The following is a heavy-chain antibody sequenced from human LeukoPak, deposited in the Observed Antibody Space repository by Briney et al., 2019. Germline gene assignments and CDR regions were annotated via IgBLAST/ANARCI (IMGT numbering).Heavy chain of an antibody. CDR1: GGTFSSYA. D-gene: IGHD6-13*01. V-gene: IGHV1-69*13. J-gene: IGHJ5*02. Sequence: GASVKVSCKASGGTFSSYAISWVRHAPGQGLEWMGGIIPIFGTANYAQKLQGRVTIPADESTSTAYMELSSLRSEDTAVYYCAKGAAAGTYNWFDPWGQGTLVTVSS. CDR2: IIPIFGTA. CDR3: AKGAAAGTYNWFDP.